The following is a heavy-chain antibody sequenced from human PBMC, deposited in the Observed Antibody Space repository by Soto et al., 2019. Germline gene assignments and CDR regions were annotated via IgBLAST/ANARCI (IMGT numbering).Heavy chain of an antibody. V-gene: IGHV4-4*02. D-gene: IGHD6-13*01. CDR2: IYHSGST. J-gene: IGHJ4*02. CDR3: ASRIAAAYFDY. Sequence: QVQLQESGPGLVKPSGTLSLACAVSGGSISSSNWWSWVRQPPGKGLEWIGEIYHSGSTNYNPSLKSLVTISVDKSRNQFSLKLSSVTAADTAVCYRASRIAAAYFDYWGQGTLVTVSS. CDR1: GGSISSSNW.